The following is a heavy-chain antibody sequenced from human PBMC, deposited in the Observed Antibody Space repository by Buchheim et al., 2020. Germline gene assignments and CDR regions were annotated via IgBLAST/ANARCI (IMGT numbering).Heavy chain of an antibody. D-gene: IGHD4-11*01. J-gene: IGHJ6*02. Sequence: EVQLVESGGGLVQPGGSLRLSCAASGFTFSSYSMNWVRQAPGKGLEWVSYISSSSTIYYADSVKGRFTISRDNAKNSLYLQMNSLRAEDTAVYYCARDPTGYYYYYGMDVWGQGTT. V-gene: IGHV3-48*01. CDR1: GFTFSSYS. CDR2: ISSSSTI. CDR3: ARDPTGYYYYYGMDV.